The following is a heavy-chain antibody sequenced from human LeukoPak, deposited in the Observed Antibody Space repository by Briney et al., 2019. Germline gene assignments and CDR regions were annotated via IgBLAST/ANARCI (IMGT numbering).Heavy chain of an antibody. CDR2: INFDGSST. J-gene: IGHJ5*02. Sequence: GGSLRLSCAASGFTFSNCWMHWVRQAPGKGLVWVSRINFDGSSTNYADSVRGRFTISRDNAKDTLYLQINSLRAEDTAVYYCARGITGMYYYDPWGQGTLVTVSS. D-gene: IGHD3-10*01. CDR1: GFTFSNCW. V-gene: IGHV3-74*01. CDR3: ARGITGMYYYDP.